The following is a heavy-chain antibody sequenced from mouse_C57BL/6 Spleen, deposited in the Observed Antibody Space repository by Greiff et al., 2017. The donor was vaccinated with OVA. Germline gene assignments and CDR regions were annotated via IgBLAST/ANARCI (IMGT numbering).Heavy chain of an antibody. CDR3: ARRELHFDY. V-gene: IGHV5-17*01. CDR2: ISSGSSTI. D-gene: IGHD2-1*01. CDR1: GFTFSDYG. J-gene: IGHJ2*01. Sequence: EVQLVESGGGLVKPGGSLKLSCAASGFTFSDYGMHWVRQAPEKGLEWVAYISSGSSTIYYADTVKGRFTISRDNAKNTLFLQMTSLRSEDTAMYYCARRELHFDYWGQGTTLTVSS.